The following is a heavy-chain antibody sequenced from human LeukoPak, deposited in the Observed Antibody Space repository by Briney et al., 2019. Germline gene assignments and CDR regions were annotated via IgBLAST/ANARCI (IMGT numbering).Heavy chain of an antibody. CDR1: GGSLSGYY. CDR2: INHSGST. J-gene: IGHJ4*02. V-gene: IGHV4-34*01. Sequence: PSETLSLTCAVYGGSLSGYYWNWIRQPPGKGLEWIGEINHSGSTNFNPSLKSRVTISVDTSKNQFSLKLSSVTAADTAVYYCASRPRSIAAASDHYYFDYWGQGTLVTVSS. D-gene: IGHD6-13*01. CDR3: ASRPRSIAAASDHYYFDY.